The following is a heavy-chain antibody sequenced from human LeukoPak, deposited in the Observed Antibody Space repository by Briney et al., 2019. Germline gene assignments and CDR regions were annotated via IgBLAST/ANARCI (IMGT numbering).Heavy chain of an antibody. J-gene: IGHJ4*02. CDR1: GVSISDTTYY. CDR3: ARRRRGDNPFDY. D-gene: IGHD4-17*01. V-gene: IGHV4-39*01. CDR2: VYYSETT. Sequence: PSETLSLTCAVSGVSISDTTYYWAWIRQPPGKGLEWIGSVYYSETTYYSPSLKSRLTISMDTSKNQFSLKLSSVTAADTAVYYCARRRRGDNPFDYWGQGTLVTVSS.